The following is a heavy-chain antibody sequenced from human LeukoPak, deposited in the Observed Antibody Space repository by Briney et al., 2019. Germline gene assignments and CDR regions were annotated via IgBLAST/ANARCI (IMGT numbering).Heavy chain of an antibody. CDR2: ISYDGSNK. V-gene: IGHV3-30*04. CDR1: GLTFSSYA. J-gene: IGHJ3*02. Sequence: GGSLRLSCAASGLTFSSYAMHWVRQAPGKGLEWVAVISYDGSNKYYADSVKGRFTISRDNSKNTLYLQMNSLRAEDTAVYYCAREGANDAFDIWGQGTMVTVSS. CDR3: AREGANDAFDI. D-gene: IGHD1-26*01.